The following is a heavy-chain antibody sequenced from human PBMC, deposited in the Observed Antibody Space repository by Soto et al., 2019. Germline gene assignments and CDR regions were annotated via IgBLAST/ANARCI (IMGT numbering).Heavy chain of an antibody. D-gene: IGHD1-26*01. CDR2: TYYRSKWYN. CDR1: GDSVSSNSAA. J-gene: IGHJ4*02. Sequence: QVQLQQSGPGLVKPAQTLSLTCAISGDSVSSNSAAWNWIRQSPSRGLEWLGRTYYRSKWYNGYAVSLKSRIPLNPATSKNQCSLQLNSVTPEDTAVYYCARELPYFDYWGKGTLVTVSS. V-gene: IGHV6-1*01. CDR3: ARELPYFDY.